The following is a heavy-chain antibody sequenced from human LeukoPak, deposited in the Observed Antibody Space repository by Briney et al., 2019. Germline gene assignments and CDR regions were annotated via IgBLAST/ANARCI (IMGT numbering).Heavy chain of an antibody. V-gene: IGHV3-23*01. CDR3: AKGSYYYDSSGYPFDY. D-gene: IGHD3-22*01. J-gene: IGHJ4*02. Sequence: GGSLRLSCAASGFTFSSYAMSWVRQAPGKGLEWVSAISGSGGSTYYADSVKGRFTISRDNSKNSLYLQMNSLRAEDTALYYCAKGSYYYDSSGYPFDYWGQGTLVTVSS. CDR2: ISGSGGST. CDR1: GFTFSSYA.